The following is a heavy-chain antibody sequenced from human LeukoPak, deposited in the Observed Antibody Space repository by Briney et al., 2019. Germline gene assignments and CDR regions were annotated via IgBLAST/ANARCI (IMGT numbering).Heavy chain of an antibody. CDR2: TSVYNGNT. J-gene: IGHJ4*02. CDR3: ARANPAAAEFDY. Sequence: ASVKVSCKASGYIFTSYGISWVRQAPGQGLEWMGWTSVYNGNTNYPQRLQGRVTMTTDTSTTTAYMELRSLRSDDTAVYYCARANPAAAEFDYWGQGTLVTVSS. V-gene: IGHV1-18*01. CDR1: GYIFTSYG. D-gene: IGHD6-13*01.